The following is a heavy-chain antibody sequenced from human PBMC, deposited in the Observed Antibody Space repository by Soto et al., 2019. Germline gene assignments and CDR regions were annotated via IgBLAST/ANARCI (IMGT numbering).Heavy chain of an antibody. CDR2: IYPGDSYT. V-gene: IGHV5-51*01. D-gene: IGHD1-1*01. CDR3: ARSGTYDYYGMDV. J-gene: IGHJ6*02. Sequence: GESLKISCTGSGYSFTSYWIGWVRQMPGKGLDWMGIIYPGDSYTNYSPSFQGHVTISADKSISTAYLQWSSLKASDTAMYYCARSGTYDYYGMDVWGQGTTVTVSS. CDR1: GYSFTSYW.